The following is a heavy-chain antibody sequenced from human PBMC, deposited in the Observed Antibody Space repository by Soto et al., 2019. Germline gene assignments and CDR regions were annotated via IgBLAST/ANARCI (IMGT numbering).Heavy chain of an antibody. D-gene: IGHD3-10*01. J-gene: IGHJ6*02. Sequence: RASVKVSCKASGGTFSSYAISWVRQAPGQGLEWMGGIIPIFGTANYAQKFQGRVTITADESTSTAYMELSSLRSEDTAVYYCARDRHGSGSYSAYGMDVWGQGTTVTVSS. CDR1: GGTFSSYA. CDR2: IIPIFGTA. V-gene: IGHV1-69*13. CDR3: ARDRHGSGSYSAYGMDV.